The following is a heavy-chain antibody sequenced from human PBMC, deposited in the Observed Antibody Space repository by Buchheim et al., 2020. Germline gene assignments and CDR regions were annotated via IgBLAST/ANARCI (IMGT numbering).Heavy chain of an antibody. Sequence: EVQLVESGGGLVKPGGSLRLSCAASGFTFSSYSMNWVRQAPGKGLEWVSSISSSSSYIYYADSVKGRFTISRDNAKNSPYLQMNSLRAEDTAVYYCARKMATIGYYYYYGMDVWGQGTT. J-gene: IGHJ6*02. D-gene: IGHD5-24*01. V-gene: IGHV3-21*01. CDR2: ISSSSSYI. CDR1: GFTFSSYS. CDR3: ARKMATIGYYYYYGMDV.